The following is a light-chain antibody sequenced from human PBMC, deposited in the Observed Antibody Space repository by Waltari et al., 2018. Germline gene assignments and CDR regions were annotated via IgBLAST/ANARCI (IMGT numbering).Light chain of an antibody. CDR1: QTISTF. J-gene: IGKJ4*01. CDR3: QQSYSSPLT. Sequence: DIQMTQSPSSLSASVGDRVIITCRASQTISTFLNWYQQKPGKAPALLIYGASSLRSGVPSRFSGSGSGTDFTLTISSLQPEDFATYFCQQSYSSPLTFGAGTKVE. V-gene: IGKV1-39*01. CDR2: GAS.